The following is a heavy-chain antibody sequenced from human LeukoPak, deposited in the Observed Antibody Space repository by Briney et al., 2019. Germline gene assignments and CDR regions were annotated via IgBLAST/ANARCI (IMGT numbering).Heavy chain of an antibody. V-gene: IGHV1-2*06. J-gene: IGHJ3*02. Sequence: ASVQVSCKATGYTFTGYYMHWVRQAPGQGLEWMGRINPNSGGTNYAQKFQGRVTMTRDTSISTAYMELSRLRSDDTAVYYCNCEGDAFDIWGQGTMVTVSS. CDR2: INPNSGGT. D-gene: IGHD2-21*01. CDR1: GYTFTGYY. CDR3: NCEGDAFDI.